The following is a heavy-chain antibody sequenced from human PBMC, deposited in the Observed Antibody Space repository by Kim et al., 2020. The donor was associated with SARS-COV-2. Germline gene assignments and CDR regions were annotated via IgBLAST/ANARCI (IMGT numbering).Heavy chain of an antibody. J-gene: IGHJ5*02. CDR3: ARGRHSSSINWFDP. V-gene: IGHV4-34*01. Sequence: SETLSLTCAVYGGSFSGYYWSWIRQPPGKGLEWIGEINHSGSTNYNPSLKSRVTISVGTSKNQFSLKLSSVTAADTAVYYCARGRHSSSINWFDPWGQGTLVTVSS. CDR1: GGSFSGYY. D-gene: IGHD6-6*01. CDR2: INHSGST.